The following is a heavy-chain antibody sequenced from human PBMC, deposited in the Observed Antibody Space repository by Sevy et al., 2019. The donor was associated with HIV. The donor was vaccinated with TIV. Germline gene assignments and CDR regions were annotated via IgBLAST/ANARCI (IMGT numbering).Heavy chain of an antibody. CDR1: GFAFYDYS. J-gene: IGHJ4*02. CDR3: VSLFLSYRSGWSYFDY. V-gene: IGHV3-30*14. CDR2: LSFGCGKI. D-gene: IGHD6-19*01. Sequence: GGSLRLSCAASGFAFYDYSMSWIRQAPGKGLEWVATLSFGCGKINYADSVKGRFTISRDNSKNTVYLQMNSVRAEDTAVDYCVSLFLSYRSGWSYFDYWGQGTLVTVSS.